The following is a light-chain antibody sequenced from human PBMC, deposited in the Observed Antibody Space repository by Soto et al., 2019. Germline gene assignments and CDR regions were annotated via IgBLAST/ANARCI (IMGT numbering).Light chain of an antibody. CDR2: ATS. CDR1: QDISNS. Sequence: DIQMTQSPSSLSASVGDRVTITCRASQDISNSLAWYQQKPEQVPKVLIYATSILQSGFPARFSGSGSGTDFTLTIRSLQPEDVANYYCHNYNSAPLTFGGVTKVEI. V-gene: IGKV1-27*01. J-gene: IGKJ4*01. CDR3: HNYNSAPLT.